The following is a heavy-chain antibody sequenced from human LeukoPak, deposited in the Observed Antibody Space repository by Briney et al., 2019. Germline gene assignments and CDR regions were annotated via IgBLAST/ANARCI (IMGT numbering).Heavy chain of an antibody. V-gene: IGHV3-23*01. CDR1: GFNFNICT. CDR2: VGSGGTR. CDR3: AKMRGMPREAYHFDR. J-gene: IGHJ4*02. Sequence: GGSLRLSCAASGFNFNICTMSWVRQAQGKGLEWISAVGSGGTRYYADSVKGRFTISRDNSANTVSLQMDSLRADDTAMYYCAKMRGMPREAYHFDRWGQGTLVAVSS. D-gene: IGHD1-26*01.